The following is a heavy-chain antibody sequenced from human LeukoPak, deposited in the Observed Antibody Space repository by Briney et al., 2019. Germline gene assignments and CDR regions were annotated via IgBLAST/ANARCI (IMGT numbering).Heavy chain of an antibody. CDR2: ISWNSGSI. D-gene: IGHD4-17*01. Sequence: GGSLRLSCAASGFTFDDYAMHWVRQAPGKGLERVSGISWNSGSIGYADSVKGRFTISRDNAKNSLYLQMNSLRAEDTALYYCAKDYYGDSPSYFDYWGQGTLVTVSS. CDR1: GFTFDDYA. CDR3: AKDYYGDSPSYFDY. V-gene: IGHV3-9*01. J-gene: IGHJ4*02.